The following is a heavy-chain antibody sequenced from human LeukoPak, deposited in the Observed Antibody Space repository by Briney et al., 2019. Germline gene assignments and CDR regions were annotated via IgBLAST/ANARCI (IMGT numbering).Heavy chain of an antibody. Sequence: PGGSLRLSCAAPGFTFTTYDMTWVRQAPGKGLEWVSGIRGSGRTTNYADSVKGRSTISRDNSKNTLFLQMNNLRAEDTAVYYCAKDRDCSSTSCYVPFDSWGQGTLVTVSS. CDR3: AKDRDCSSTSCYVPFDS. CDR1: GFTFTTYD. J-gene: IGHJ4*02. CDR2: IRGSGRTT. V-gene: IGHV3-23*01. D-gene: IGHD2-2*01.